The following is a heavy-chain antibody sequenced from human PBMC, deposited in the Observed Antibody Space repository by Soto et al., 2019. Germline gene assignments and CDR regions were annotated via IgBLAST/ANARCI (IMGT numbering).Heavy chain of an antibody. CDR1: GFTFSSYG. D-gene: IGHD3-22*01. Sequence: QVQLVESGGGVVQPGRSLRLSCAASGFTFSSYGMHWVRQAPGKGLEWVAVISSDGSNKYYADSVKGRFTISRDNSKNTLYLQMNRRRPEDTAVYYCVCGYYFGDYWGQGTLVTVSS. V-gene: IGHV3-30*03. CDR3: VCGYYFGDY. CDR2: ISSDGSNK. J-gene: IGHJ4*02.